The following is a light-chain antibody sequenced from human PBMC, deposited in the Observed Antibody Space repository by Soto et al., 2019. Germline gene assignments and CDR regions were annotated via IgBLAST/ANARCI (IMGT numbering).Light chain of an antibody. V-gene: IGKV1-5*03. CDR3: HQYNSYPYT. CDR1: ETVNVW. CDR2: KAS. J-gene: IGKJ2*01. Sequence: DIQMTQSPSTLSASVGDRVTISCRASETVNVWLAWYQQKPGKAPKLLSYKASSLEAGVPSRFSASGSGTELTLTISSLQPDDFATYYCHQYNSYPYTFGQGTKVEVK.